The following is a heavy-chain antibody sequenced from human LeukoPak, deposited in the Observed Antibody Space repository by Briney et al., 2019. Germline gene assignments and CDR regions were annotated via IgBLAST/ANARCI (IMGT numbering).Heavy chain of an antibody. J-gene: IGHJ4*02. D-gene: IGHD2-2*01. Sequence: SETLSLTCAVSGYSISGGYYWGWIRQPPGKGLEWIGSIYHSGSTYYNPSLKSRVSISVDTSKNQFSLKLTSVTAADTAVYYCARGLLGHCTSTSCYVGYFDYWGQGTLVTVSS. CDR1: GYSISGGYY. CDR2: IYHSGST. CDR3: ARGLLGHCTSTSCYVGYFDY. V-gene: IGHV4-38-2*01.